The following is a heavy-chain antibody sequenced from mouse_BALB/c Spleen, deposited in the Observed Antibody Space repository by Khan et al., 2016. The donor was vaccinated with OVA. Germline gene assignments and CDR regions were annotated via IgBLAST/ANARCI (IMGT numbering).Heavy chain of an antibody. Sequence: EVELVESGGGLVQPGGSRKLSCAASGFTFSRFGMHWVRQAPEKGLEWVAYISSGSSTIYYADTVKGRFTISRDTPKNTLFLQMTSLRSEDTAMYYCARDSNMDYWGQGTTLTVSS. J-gene: IGHJ2*01. CDR1: GFTFSRFG. V-gene: IGHV5-17*02. CDR2: ISSGSSTI. CDR3: ARDSNMDY. D-gene: IGHD4-1*01.